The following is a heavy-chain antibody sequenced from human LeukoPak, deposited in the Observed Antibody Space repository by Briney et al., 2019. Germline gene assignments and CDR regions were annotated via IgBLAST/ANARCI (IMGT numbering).Heavy chain of an antibody. Sequence: GASVKVSCKASGGTFSSYAISWVRQAPGQGLEWMGGIIPIFGTANYAQKFQGRVTITADKSTSTAYMELSSLRSEDTAVYYCAGGRITMIVVVITTDAFDIWGQGTMVTVSS. CDR3: AGGRITMIVVVITTDAFDI. V-gene: IGHV1-69*06. J-gene: IGHJ3*02. D-gene: IGHD3-22*01. CDR1: GGTFSSYA. CDR2: IIPIFGTA.